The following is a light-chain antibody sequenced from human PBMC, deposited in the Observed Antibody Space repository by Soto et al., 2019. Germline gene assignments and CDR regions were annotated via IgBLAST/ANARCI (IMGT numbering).Light chain of an antibody. CDR1: QTITTY. CDR2: AVF. Sequence: DIQMTQSPSSLSASVGDRVTITCRASQTITTYVNWYQQKPWKAPKLLIYAVFSLQSGVPSRFSGSGSGTDFTLTISSLQPEDFATYFCQQSYSLRGTFGQGTKVDIK. CDR3: QQSYSLRGT. V-gene: IGKV1-39*01. J-gene: IGKJ1*01.